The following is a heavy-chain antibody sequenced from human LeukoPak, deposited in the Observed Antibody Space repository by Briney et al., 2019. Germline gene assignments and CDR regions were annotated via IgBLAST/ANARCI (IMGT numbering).Heavy chain of an antibody. CDR3: VRFLAYYYYMDV. CDR1: GGSFSGYY. J-gene: IGHJ6*03. D-gene: IGHD3-3*01. V-gene: IGHV4-34*01. Sequence: KSSETLSLPCAVYGGSFSGYYWSWLRQPPGKGLEWIGEINHSGSTNYNPSLKSRVNLSLDTSKNLFSLKHSYVTAADTAVYYCVRFLAYYYYMDVWGKGTTVTVSS. CDR2: INHSGST.